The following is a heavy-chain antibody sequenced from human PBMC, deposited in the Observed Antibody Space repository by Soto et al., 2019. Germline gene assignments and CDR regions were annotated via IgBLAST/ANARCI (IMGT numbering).Heavy chain of an antibody. J-gene: IGHJ6*02. D-gene: IGHD3-3*01. V-gene: IGHV3-23*01. CDR3: AKANYDFWSGLHYYYYGMDV. Sequence: PGGSLRLSCAASGFTFSSYAMSWVRQAPGKGLEWVSAISGSGGSTYYADSVKGRFTISRDNSKNTLYLQMNSLRAEDTAVYYCAKANYDFWSGLHYYYYGMDVWGQGTTVTVSS. CDR1: GFTFSSYA. CDR2: ISGSGGST.